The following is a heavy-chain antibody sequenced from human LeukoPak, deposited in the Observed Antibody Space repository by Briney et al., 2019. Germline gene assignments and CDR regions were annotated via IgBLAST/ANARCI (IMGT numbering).Heavy chain of an antibody. CDR3: ARGLGRIDY. CDR2: IYYSGST. Sequence: SETLSLTCTASGGSISSYYWSWIRQPPGKGLEWIGYIYYSGSTNYNPSLKSRVTISVDTSKNQFSLKLSSVTAADTAVYYCARGLGRIDYWGQGTLVTVSS. V-gene: IGHV4-59*01. J-gene: IGHJ4*02. CDR1: GGSISSYY. D-gene: IGHD5/OR15-5a*01.